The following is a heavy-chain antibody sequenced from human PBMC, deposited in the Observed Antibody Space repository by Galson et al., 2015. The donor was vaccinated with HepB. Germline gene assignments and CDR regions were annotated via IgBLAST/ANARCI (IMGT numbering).Heavy chain of an antibody. V-gene: IGHV1-18*01. D-gene: IGHD6-19*01. CDR2: ISAYNGNT. J-gene: IGHJ4*02. CDR3: ARSLTRYTRIAVAVLGY. Sequence: SVKVSCKASGYTFTSYGISWVRQAPGQGLEWMGWISAYNGNTGYAQKFQGRVTMTTDTSTSTAYMELRSLRSDDTAVYYCARSLTRYTRIAVAVLGYWGQGTLVTVSS. CDR1: GYTFTSYG.